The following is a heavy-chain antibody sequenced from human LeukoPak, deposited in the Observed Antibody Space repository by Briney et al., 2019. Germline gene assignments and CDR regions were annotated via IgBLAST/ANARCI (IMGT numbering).Heavy chain of an antibody. J-gene: IGHJ4*02. V-gene: IGHV4-39*01. CDR3: ARSAPQVGDY. CDR1: GGSISSTTYY. Sequence: AETLSLTCTVSGGSISSTTYYWGWIRQPPGKGLEWIGSIYYSGTTYYNPSLKSRLTISVDTSKYQFSLKLNSVTAADTAVYYCARSAPQVGDYWGQGTLVTV. CDR2: IYYSGTT. D-gene: IGHD1-26*01.